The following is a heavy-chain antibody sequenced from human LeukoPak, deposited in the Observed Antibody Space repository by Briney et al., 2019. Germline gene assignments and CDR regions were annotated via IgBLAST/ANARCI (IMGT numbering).Heavy chain of an antibody. CDR2: IYSADNT. Sequence: PVGSLRLSCAASGFTLSSDYITWVRQAPGKGLEWVSIIYSADNTYYADSVRGRFTISRDNSKNTLYLQMNSLRAEDSAVYYCAREDRWMGGFDYWGQGTLVTVSS. J-gene: IGHJ4*02. V-gene: IGHV3-66*01. CDR3: AREDRWMGGFDY. D-gene: IGHD2-15*01. CDR1: GFTLSSDY.